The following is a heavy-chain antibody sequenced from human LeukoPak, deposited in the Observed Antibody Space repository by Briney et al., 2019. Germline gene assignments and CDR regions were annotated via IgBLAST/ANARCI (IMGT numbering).Heavy chain of an antibody. D-gene: IGHD3-10*01. CDR1: GGSFSGYY. CDR3: ARVGTYGSGSYLSWLDY. J-gene: IGHJ4*02. V-gene: IGHV4-34*01. CDR2: TNHSGST. Sequence: SETLSLTCAVYGGSFSGYYWSWIRQPPGKGLEWIGETNHSGSTNYNPSLKSRVTVSVDTSKNQFSLKLSSVTAADTAVYYCARVGTYGSGSYLSWLDYWGQGTLVTVSS.